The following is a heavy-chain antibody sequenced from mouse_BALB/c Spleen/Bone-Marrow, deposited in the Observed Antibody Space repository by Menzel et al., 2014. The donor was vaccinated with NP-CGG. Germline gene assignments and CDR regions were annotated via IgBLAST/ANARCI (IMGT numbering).Heavy chain of an antibody. CDR3: SRAYGYDAWFAY. CDR2: ISDGGSYT. CDR1: GFTFSDYY. D-gene: IGHD2-2*01. V-gene: IGHV5-4*02. Sequence: VHLVASGGGLVKPGGSLKLSCAVSGFTFSDYYMYWVRQTPETRLEWVATISDGGSYTYYSDSVKGRFTISRDNAKXNLYLQMNSLRSEDTSMYFCSRAYGYDAWFAYWGQGTLVTVSA. J-gene: IGHJ3*01.